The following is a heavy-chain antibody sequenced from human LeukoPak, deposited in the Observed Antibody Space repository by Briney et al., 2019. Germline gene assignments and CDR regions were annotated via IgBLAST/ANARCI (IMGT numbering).Heavy chain of an antibody. CDR3: ARTLYSGSYYPDY. J-gene: IGHJ4*02. V-gene: IGHV1-69*05. Sequence: SVKVSCKASGGTFSSYAISWVRQAPGQGLEWMGRIIPIFGTANYAQKFQGRVAITTDESTSTAYMELSSLRSEDTAVYYCARTLYSGSYYPDYWGQGTLVTVSS. CDR1: GGTFSSYA. CDR2: IIPIFGTA. D-gene: IGHD1-26*01.